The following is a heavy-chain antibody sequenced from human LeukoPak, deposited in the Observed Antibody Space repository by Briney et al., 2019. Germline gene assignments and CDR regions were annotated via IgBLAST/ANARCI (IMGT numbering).Heavy chain of an antibody. D-gene: IGHD6-19*01. Sequence: PGGSLRLSCAASGFTFSSYGMSWVRQAPGKGLEWVSAISGSGGSTYYADSVKGRFTISRDNAKNSLYLQMNSLRAEDTAVYYCAREGYSSGWYIAYWGQGTLVTVSS. CDR3: AREGYSSGWYIAY. CDR1: GFTFSSYG. CDR2: ISGSGGST. J-gene: IGHJ4*02. V-gene: IGHV3-23*01.